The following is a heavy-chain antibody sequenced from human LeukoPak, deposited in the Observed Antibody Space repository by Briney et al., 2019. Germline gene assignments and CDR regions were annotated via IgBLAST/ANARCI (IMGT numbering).Heavy chain of an antibody. CDR1: GGSISSSSYY. J-gene: IGHJ4*02. V-gene: IGHV4-39*01. D-gene: IGHD2-2*01. CDR3: ARHGRLIVVVPAAMYYFDY. Sequence: SETLSLTCTVPGGSISSSSYYWGWIRQPPGKGLEWIGSIYYSGSTYYNPSLKSRVTISVDTSKNQFSLKLSSVTAADTAVYYCARHGRLIVVVPAAMYYFDYWGQGTLVTVSS. CDR2: IYYSGST.